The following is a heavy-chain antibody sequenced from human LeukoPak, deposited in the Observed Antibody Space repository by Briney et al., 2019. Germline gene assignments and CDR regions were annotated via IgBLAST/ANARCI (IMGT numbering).Heavy chain of an antibody. CDR2: IIPIFGTA. D-gene: IGHD3-10*01. J-gene: IGHJ4*02. CDR1: GGTFSSYA. CDR3: GFGESLDY. Sequence: PQASVTVSCKASGGTFSSYAISWVRQAPGQGLEWMGGIIPIFGTANYAQTFQGRVTITADESTSTAYMELSSLRSEDTAVYYCGFGESLDYWGQGTLVTVSS. V-gene: IGHV1-69*13.